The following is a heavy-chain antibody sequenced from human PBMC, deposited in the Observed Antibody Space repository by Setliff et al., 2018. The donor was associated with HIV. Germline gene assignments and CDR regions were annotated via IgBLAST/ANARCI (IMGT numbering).Heavy chain of an antibody. V-gene: IGHV4-39*01. CDR2: IYYSGST. Sequence: PSETLSLTCTVSGGFISSSSYYWGWIRQPPGKGLEWIGSIYYSGSTYYNPSLKSRVTISVDTSKNQFSLKLSSVTAADTAVYYCARRGAYYDILTGYRSHYFDYWGQGTLVTVSS. D-gene: IGHD3-9*01. J-gene: IGHJ4*02. CDR1: GGFISSSSYY. CDR3: ARRGAYYDILTGYRSHYFDY.